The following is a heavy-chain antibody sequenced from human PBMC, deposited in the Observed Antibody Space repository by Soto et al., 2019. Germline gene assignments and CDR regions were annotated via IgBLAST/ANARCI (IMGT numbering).Heavy chain of an antibody. CDR2: IIPIFGTA. Sequence: QVQLVQSGAEVKKPGSSVKVSCKASGGTFSSYAISWVRQAPGQGLEWMGGIIPIFGTANYAQKFQGRVTITADKSTSTAYMELSSLRSEDTAVYYCARGGGGGYSSGKPSTCFDYWGQGTLVTVSS. J-gene: IGHJ4*02. CDR3: ARGGGGGYSSGKPSTCFDY. D-gene: IGHD6-19*01. V-gene: IGHV1-69*06. CDR1: GGTFSSYA.